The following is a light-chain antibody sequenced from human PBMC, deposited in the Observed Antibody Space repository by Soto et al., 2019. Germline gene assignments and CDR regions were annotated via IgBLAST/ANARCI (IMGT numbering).Light chain of an antibody. J-gene: IGLJ1*01. Sequence: QSVLTQPPSASGSPGQAVTISCTGTSRDIGGYDFVSWYQVRPGEAPQLIIYNVNGRPSGVPRRFSGSKSGNTASLTVSGLQAVDEADYYCSSYSATNICLFGTGTKVTV. CDR3: SSYSATNICL. CDR2: NVN. CDR1: SRDIGGYDF. V-gene: IGLV2-8*01.